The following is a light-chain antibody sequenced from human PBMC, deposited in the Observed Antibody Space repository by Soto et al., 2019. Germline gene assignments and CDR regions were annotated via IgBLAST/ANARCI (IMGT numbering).Light chain of an antibody. V-gene: IGKV3-15*01. J-gene: IGKJ1*01. Sequence: EIVMTQSASTLSVSAGERATLSWGASQSVSSNLAWYQQKPVQAPRLLVYGASTRATGIPARFSGSGSATEFTPTISSLQSEDFAVYYCQQYNNWPPWTFGQGTKVDIK. CDR2: GAS. CDR1: QSVSSN. CDR3: QQYNNWPPWT.